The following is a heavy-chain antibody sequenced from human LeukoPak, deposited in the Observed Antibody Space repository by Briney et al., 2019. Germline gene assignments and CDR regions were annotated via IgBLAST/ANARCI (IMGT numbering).Heavy chain of an antibody. Sequence: PGGSLSLSCAVSGFTFSLYAMHGVRQARGRGLEVVAVISYDGTYKNYGDSVKGRLTISRDDSTNTLYLQMNNLSPEDTAVYAGVGGRRSDYYESATAWITYFEYWGQGTLVTVSS. CDR3: VGGRRSDYYESATAWITYFEY. D-gene: IGHD3-3*01. V-gene: IGHV3-30*01. J-gene: IGHJ4*02. CDR2: ISYDGTYK. CDR1: GFTFSLYA.